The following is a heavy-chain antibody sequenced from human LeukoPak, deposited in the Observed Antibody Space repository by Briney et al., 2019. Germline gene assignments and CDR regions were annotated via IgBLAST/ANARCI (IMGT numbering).Heavy chain of an antibody. CDR2: ISYDGSNK. D-gene: IGHD1-26*01. V-gene: IGHV3-30-3*01. Sequence: PGGSLRLSCVASGFTFSSYAMHWVRQAPGKGLEWVAVISYDGSNKYYADSVKGRFTISRDNSKNTLYLQMNSLRAEDTAVYYCAKGSGELLPIWYYWGQGTLVTVSS. CDR1: GFTFSSYA. CDR3: AKGSGELLPIWYY. J-gene: IGHJ4*02.